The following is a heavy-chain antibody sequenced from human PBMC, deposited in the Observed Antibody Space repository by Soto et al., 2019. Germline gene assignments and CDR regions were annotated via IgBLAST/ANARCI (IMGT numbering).Heavy chain of an antibody. CDR1: GYSFTSYW. J-gene: IGHJ6*02. CDR2: IYPGDSDT. D-gene: IGHD6-13*01. CDR3: ARHVSYSSSWYVFQRGSYYYYGMDV. Sequence: PGESLKISCKGSGYSFTSYWIGWVRQMPGKGLEWMGIIYPGDSDTRYSPSFQGQVTISADKSISTAYLQWSSLKASDTAMYYCARHVSYSSSWYVFQRGSYYYYGMDVWGQGTTVTVSS. V-gene: IGHV5-51*01.